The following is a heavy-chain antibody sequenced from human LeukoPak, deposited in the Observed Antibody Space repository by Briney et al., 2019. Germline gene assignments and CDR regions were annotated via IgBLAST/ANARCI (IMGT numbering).Heavy chain of an antibody. D-gene: IGHD6-19*01. CDR1: GFTVSSNY. V-gene: IGHV3-66*02. CDR2: IYSGGST. CDR3: AREQWLVSWFDP. J-gene: IGHJ5*02. Sequence: GGSLRLSCAASGFTVSSNYMSWVRQAPGKGLEWVSVIYSGGSTYYADSVKGRFTISRDNSKNTLYLQMNSLRAEDTAVYYCAREQWLVSWFDPWGQGTLVTVSS.